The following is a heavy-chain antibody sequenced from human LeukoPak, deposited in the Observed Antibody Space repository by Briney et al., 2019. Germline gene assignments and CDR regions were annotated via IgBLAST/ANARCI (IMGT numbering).Heavy chain of an antibody. CDR2: IFNAGST. D-gene: IGHD2-21*02. V-gene: IGHV4-39*07. CDR3: ARVVRGVVTSNWFDP. J-gene: IGHJ5*02. Sequence: SSETLSLTCTVSGASISSNTYYWAWIRQPPGKGLEWIGSIFNAGSTFYNPSLTSRVTISVDTSKNRFSLALTSVTPADTAVYYCARVVRGVVTSNWFDPWGQGNLVSVSS. CDR1: GASISSNTYY.